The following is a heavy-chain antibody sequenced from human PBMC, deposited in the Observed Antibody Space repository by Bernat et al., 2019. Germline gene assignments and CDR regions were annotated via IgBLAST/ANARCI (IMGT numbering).Heavy chain of an antibody. CDR1: GGSFSGYY. CDR2: INHSGST. D-gene: IGHD1-26*01. V-gene: IGHV4-34*01. J-gene: IGHJ5*02. CDR3: ARILGATSQT. Sequence: QVQLQQWGAGLLKPSETLSLTCAVYGGSFSGYYRSWIRQPPGKGLEWIGEINHSGSTNYNPSLKSRVTISVDTSKNQFSLKLSSVTAADTAVYYCARILGATSQTWGQGTLVTVSS.